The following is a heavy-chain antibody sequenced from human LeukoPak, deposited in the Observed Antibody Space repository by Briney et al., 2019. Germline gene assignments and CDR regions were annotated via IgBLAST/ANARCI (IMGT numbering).Heavy chain of an antibody. V-gene: IGHV1-18*01. CDR3: ARDRIGIAAAGFDC. CDR1: GYTFTSYG. J-gene: IGHJ4*02. D-gene: IGHD6-13*01. Sequence: GASVKVSCKASGYTFTSYGISWVRQAPGQGLEWMGWISAYNGNTNYAQKFQGRVTMTTDTSTSTAYMELRSLRSDDTAVYYCARDRIGIAAAGFDCWGQGPLVTVSS. CDR2: ISAYNGNT.